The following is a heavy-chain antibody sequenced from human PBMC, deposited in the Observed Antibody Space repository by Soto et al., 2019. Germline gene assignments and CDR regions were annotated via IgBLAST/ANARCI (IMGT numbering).Heavy chain of an antibody. CDR1: GGTFSSYA. J-gene: IGHJ4*02. Sequence: QVQLVQSGAEVKKPGSSVKVSCKASGGTFSSYAVSWVRQAPGQGLEWVGEIIPMYGMPNLAHRFQGRVTVTADESTSTVYLEVSSLRSEDTAIYYCARVKENCSTTSCYKFFDFWGQGTLFTVSS. D-gene: IGHD2-2*02. V-gene: IGHV1-69*01. CDR3: ARVKENCSTTSCYKFFDF. CDR2: IIPMYGMP.